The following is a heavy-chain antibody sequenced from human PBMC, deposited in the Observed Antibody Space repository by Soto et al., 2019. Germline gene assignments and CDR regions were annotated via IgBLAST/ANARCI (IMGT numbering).Heavy chain of an antibody. Sequence: GGSLRLSCAASGFTFSSYSMNWVRQAPGKGLEWVSSISSSSSYIYYADSVKGRFTITRDNAKNSLYLQMNSLRAEDTAVYYCARDLRGYYPYYYGMDVWGQGTTVTVSS. D-gene: IGHD3-10*01. J-gene: IGHJ6*02. CDR3: ARDLRGYYPYYYGMDV. CDR1: GFTFSSYS. CDR2: ISSSSSYI. V-gene: IGHV3-21*01.